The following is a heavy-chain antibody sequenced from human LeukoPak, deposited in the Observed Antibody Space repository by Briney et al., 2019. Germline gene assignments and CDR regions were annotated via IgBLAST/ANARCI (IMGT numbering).Heavy chain of an antibody. CDR2: ISYSVYT. D-gene: IGHD6-19*01. J-gene: IGHJ5*02. CDR3: ARQRGETVAGTRWFDP. V-gene: IGHV4-59*08. Sequence: PSETLSLTCTVSGGSISTYYWSWIRQPPGKGLEWIGYISYSVYTNYNPSLKSRVTISIDTSKNQFSLKLSSVTAADTAVYYCARQRGETVAGTRWFDPWGQGTLVTVSS. CDR1: GGSISTYY.